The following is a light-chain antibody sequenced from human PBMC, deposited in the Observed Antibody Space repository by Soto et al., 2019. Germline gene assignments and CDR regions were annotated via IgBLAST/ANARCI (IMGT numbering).Light chain of an antibody. V-gene: IGKV3-15*01. CDR3: QQYNNWPRT. CDR1: QSVSTN. CDR2: GAN. Sequence: EIVMTNSPATLSVSPGLGATLSCRASQSVSTNLAWYQQKPGQAPRLLIYGANTRATGIPARFSGSGSGTEFTLTISSLQSEDFAVYYCQQYNNWPRTFGQGTKVDI. J-gene: IGKJ1*01.